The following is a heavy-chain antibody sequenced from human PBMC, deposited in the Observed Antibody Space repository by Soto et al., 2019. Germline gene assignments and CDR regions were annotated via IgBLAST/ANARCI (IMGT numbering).Heavy chain of an antibody. D-gene: IGHD2-15*01. CDR3: AKHAARAAADY. CDR2: ISGSGGGT. V-gene: IGHV3-23*01. J-gene: IGHJ4*02. Sequence: GGSLRLPSAGPGFTFSSYGICRVRLALGKGQDWGSLISGSGGGTNFADSVKSRFAIFRDNSKYTLDLQMNSLRAEDTAFYYCAKHAARAAADYWGQGTLVPVSS. CDR1: GFTFSSYG.